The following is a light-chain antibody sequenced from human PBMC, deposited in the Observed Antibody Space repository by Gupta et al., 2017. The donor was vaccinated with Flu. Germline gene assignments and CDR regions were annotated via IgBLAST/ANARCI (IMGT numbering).Light chain of an antibody. CDR1: QSINKY. V-gene: IGKV1-39*01. Sequence: PSSVSASIGDRVTITCRASQSINKYLSWYQQRPGKPPKLLITSVSNRKTGVPARFSGSGSGTDFTLTINSLQPEDFGTYFCQQSYSNPYNFGQGTKLEIK. CDR2: SVS. J-gene: IGKJ2*01. CDR3: QQSYSNPYN.